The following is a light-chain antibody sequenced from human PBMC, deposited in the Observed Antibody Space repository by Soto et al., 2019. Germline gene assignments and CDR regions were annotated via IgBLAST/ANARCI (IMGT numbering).Light chain of an antibody. CDR3: QQYNNWPIT. J-gene: IGKJ5*01. Sequence: EIVLTQSPGTLSLSPGERATLSCRASQSVSSYFAWYQQKPGQAPRLLIYGASTRATGIPARFSGSGSGTEFTLTISSLQSEDFAVYYCQQYNNWPITFGQGTRLEI. V-gene: IGKV3-15*01. CDR2: GAS. CDR1: QSVSSY.